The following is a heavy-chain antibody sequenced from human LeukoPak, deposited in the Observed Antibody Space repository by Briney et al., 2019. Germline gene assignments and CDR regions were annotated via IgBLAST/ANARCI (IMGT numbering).Heavy chain of an antibody. CDR1: GFTFSSYA. D-gene: IGHD3-22*01. CDR3: AKRGTYYYDSSGYYVPFDY. J-gene: IGHJ4*02. V-gene: IGHV3-64*01. Sequence: GGSLRLSCAASGFTFSSYAMHWVRQAPGKGLEYVSAISSNGGSTYYANSVKGRFTISRDNSKNTLYLQMNSLRAEDTAVYYCAKRGTYYYDSSGYYVPFDYWGQGTLVTVSS. CDR2: ISSNGGST.